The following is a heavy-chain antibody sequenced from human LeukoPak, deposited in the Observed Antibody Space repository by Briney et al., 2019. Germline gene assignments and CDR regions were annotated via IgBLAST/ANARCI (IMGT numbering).Heavy chain of an antibody. D-gene: IGHD2/OR15-2a*01. V-gene: IGHV3-48*03. CDR2: ISSSGSTI. J-gene: IGHJ5*02. CDR1: GFTFSSYE. Sequence: GGSLRLSCAASGFTFSSYEMNWVRQAPGKGLEWGSYISSSGSTIYYADSVKGRFTISRDNAKNSLYLKMKSLRAEDTAVYYCARGKTSQNIVTRKTYNWFDPWGQGTLVTVSS. CDR3: ARGKTSQNIVTRKTYNWFDP.